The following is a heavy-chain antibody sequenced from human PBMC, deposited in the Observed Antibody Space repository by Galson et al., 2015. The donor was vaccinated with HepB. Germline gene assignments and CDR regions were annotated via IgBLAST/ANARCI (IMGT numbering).Heavy chain of an antibody. CDR3: ARECFYDILTGFSKHWFDP. CDR2: IYYSGRT. CDR1: GGSISSSNYY. D-gene: IGHD3-9*01. Sequence: ETLSLTCNVSGGSISSSNYYWGWIRQSPGKGLEWIGSIYYSGRTYYKPTLKSRVTISVDTSKNQFSLRLTSVTAADTAVYYCARECFYDILTGFSKHWFDPWGQGTLVTVSS. J-gene: IGHJ5*02. V-gene: IGHV4-39*07.